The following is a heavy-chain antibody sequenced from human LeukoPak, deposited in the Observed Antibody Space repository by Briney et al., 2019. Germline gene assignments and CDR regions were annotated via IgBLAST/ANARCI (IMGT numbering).Heavy chain of an antibody. J-gene: IGHJ4*02. V-gene: IGHV3-74*01. Sequence: GGSLRLSCAASGFTFSSYWMHWVRQAPGKGLVWVSRINSDGGSTSYADSVKGRFTIPRDNAKNTLYLQMNSLRAEDTAVYYCAKEGRGYSYGYFDYWGQGTLVTVSS. CDR3: AKEGRGYSYGYFDY. CDR1: GFTFSSYW. CDR2: INSDGGST. D-gene: IGHD5-18*01.